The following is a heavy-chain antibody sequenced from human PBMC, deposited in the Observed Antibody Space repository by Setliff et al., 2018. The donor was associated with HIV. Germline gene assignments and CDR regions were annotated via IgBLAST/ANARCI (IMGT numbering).Heavy chain of an antibody. V-gene: IGHV3-30*02. D-gene: IGHD3-22*01. CDR3: AKDYEYGYYYDSSGYIFFPGLPDY. CDR1: GFTFSSYG. CDR2: IRYDGSNK. Sequence: GGSLRLSCAASGFTFSSYGMHWVRQAPGKGLEWVAFIRYDGSNKYYADSVKGRFTISRDNSKNTLYLQMNSLRAEDTAVYYCAKDYEYGYYYDSSGYIFFPGLPDYWGQGTLVTVSS. J-gene: IGHJ4*02.